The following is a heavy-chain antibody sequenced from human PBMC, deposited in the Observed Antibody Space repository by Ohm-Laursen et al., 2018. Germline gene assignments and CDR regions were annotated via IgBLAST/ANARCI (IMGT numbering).Heavy chain of an antibody. J-gene: IGHJ4*02. D-gene: IGHD6-19*01. CDR1: GFTFSSYA. CDR3: ARARYSSGWYEFDY. Sequence: SLRLSCSATGFTFSSYAMSWVRQAPGKGLEWVSAISGSGGSTYYADSVKGRFTISRDNSKNTLYLQMNSLRAEDTAVYYCARARYSSGWYEFDYWGQGTLVTVSS. V-gene: IGHV3-23*01. CDR2: ISGSGGST.